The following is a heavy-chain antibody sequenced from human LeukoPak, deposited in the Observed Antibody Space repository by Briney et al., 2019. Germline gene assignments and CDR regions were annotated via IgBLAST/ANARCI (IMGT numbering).Heavy chain of an antibody. CDR2: ISYDGSNK. CDR3: ANEYSSSSGDY. D-gene: IGHD6-6*01. CDR1: GFTFSSYG. V-gene: IGHV3-30*18. Sequence: GGSLRLSCAASGFTFSSYGMHWVRQAPGKGLEWVAVISYDGSNKYYADSVKGQFTISRDNSKNTLYLQMNSLRAEDTAVYYCANEYSSSSGDYWGQGTLVTVSS. J-gene: IGHJ4*02.